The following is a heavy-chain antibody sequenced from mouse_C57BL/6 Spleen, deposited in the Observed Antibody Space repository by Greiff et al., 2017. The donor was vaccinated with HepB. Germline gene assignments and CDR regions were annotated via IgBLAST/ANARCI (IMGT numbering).Heavy chain of an antibody. CDR3: ASNYYGSSDGYAMDD. J-gene: IGHJ4*01. CDR2: INPSNGGT. D-gene: IGHD1-1*01. Sequence: VQLQQPGTELVKPGASVKLSCKASGYTFTSYWMHWVKQRPGQGLEWIGNINPSNGGTNYNEKFKSKGTLTVDKSSSTAYMQLSSLPSEDSAVYYCASNYYGSSDGYAMDDWGQGTSVTVFS. CDR1: GYTFTSYW. V-gene: IGHV1-53*01.